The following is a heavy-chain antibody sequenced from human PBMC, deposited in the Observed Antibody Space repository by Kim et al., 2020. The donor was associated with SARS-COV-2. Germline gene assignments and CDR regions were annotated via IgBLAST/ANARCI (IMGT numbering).Heavy chain of an antibody. CDR1: GGSFSDYF. J-gene: IGHJ5*02. D-gene: IGHD6-13*01. CDR3: ASRIAAELYNWFDP. CDR2: INHSGSP. V-gene: IGHV4-34*01. Sequence: SETLSLTCAVYGGSFSDYFWSWIRQPPGKGLEWIGDINHSGSPNYNPSLKSRVTISVDTSKNQFSLKLRFVTAADTAVYYCASRIAAELYNWFDPWGQGTLVTVYS.